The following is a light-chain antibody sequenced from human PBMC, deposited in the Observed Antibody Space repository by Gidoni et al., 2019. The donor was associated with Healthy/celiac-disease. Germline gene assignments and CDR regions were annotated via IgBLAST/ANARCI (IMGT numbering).Light chain of an antibody. Sequence: SVLTQPPSASGTPGQRVTISCSGSSSNIGSNHVYWYQQLPGTAPKLLIYRNNQRPSGVPDRFSGSKSGTSASLAISGLRSEDEAEYYCAAWDDSLSGLWVFGGGTKLTVL. J-gene: IGLJ3*02. CDR1: SSNIGSNH. CDR3: AAWDDSLSGLWV. V-gene: IGLV1-47*01. CDR2: RNN.